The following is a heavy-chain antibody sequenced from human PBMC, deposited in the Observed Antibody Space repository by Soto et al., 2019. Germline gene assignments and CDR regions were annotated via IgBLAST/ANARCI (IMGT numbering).Heavy chain of an antibody. CDR1: GFTFSSYG. D-gene: IGHD6-19*01. J-gene: IGHJ5*02. Sequence: GGSLRLSCAASGFTFSSYGMHWVRQAPGKGLEWVAVISYDGSNKYYADSVKGRFTISRDNSKNTLYLQMNSLRAEDTAVYYCAKVERQWLVQGWFDPWGQGTLVTVSS. CDR2: ISYDGSNK. V-gene: IGHV3-30*18. CDR3: AKVERQWLVQGWFDP.